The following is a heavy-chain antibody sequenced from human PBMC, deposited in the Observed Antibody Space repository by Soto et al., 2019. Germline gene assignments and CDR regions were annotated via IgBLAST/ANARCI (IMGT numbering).Heavy chain of an antibody. J-gene: IGHJ6*02. Sequence: ASVKVSCKASGYTFTGYYTHWVRQAPGQGLEWMGWINPNSGGTNYAQKFQGRVTMTRDTSISTAYMELSRLRSDDTAVYYCARGGDSSDYYYGMDVWGQGTTVTVSS. CDR2: INPNSGGT. CDR1: GYTFTGYY. CDR3: ARGGDSSDYYYGMDV. D-gene: IGHD3-22*01. V-gene: IGHV1-2*02.